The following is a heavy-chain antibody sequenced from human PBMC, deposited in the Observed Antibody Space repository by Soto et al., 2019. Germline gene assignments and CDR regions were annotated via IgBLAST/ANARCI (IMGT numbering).Heavy chain of an antibody. CDR1: GGSISSYY. V-gene: IGHV4-59*01. D-gene: IGHD3-10*01. J-gene: IGHJ4*02. Sequence: TLSLTCTVSGGSISSYYWSWSRQSPGKGLEWIGYIYYTGYTNYNPSLKSRVTISVDTSKNQFSLNVSSVTAADTAVYHCARVKWFGESGFDYWGQGTLVTVSS. CDR3: ARVKWFGESGFDY. CDR2: IYYTGYT.